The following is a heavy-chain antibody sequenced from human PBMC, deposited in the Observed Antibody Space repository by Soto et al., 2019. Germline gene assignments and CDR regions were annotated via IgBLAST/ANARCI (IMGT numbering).Heavy chain of an antibody. J-gene: IGHJ4*02. Sequence: PGGSLRLSCAASGFPLKNYWMHWVRQVPGEGLVWLSRIGSDGTGTTYADSVKGRFTISRDNAENTLYLQMNGLRVEDTAIYYCTRVVGGSAGHFGLWGQGTLVTVSS. CDR3: TRVVGGSAGHFGL. V-gene: IGHV3-74*01. CDR1: GFPLKNYW. CDR2: IGSDGTGT. D-gene: IGHD1-26*01.